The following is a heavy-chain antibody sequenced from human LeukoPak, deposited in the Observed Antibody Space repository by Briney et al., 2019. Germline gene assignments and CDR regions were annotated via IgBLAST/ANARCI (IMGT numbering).Heavy chain of an antibody. CDR2: IYFSGST. V-gene: IGHV4-59*01. CDR3: ARDLRNGDFDY. D-gene: IGHD4-17*01. CDR1: GGSISSYY. Sequence: SETLSLTCTVSGGSISSYYLSWIRQPPGKGLEWIGYIYFSGSTNYNPSLKSRVTISVDTSKNQFSLKLSSVTAADTAVYYCARDLRNGDFDYWGQGTLVTVSS. J-gene: IGHJ4*02.